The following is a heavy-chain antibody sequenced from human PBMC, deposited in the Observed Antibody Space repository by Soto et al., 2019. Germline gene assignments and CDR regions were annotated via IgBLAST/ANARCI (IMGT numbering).Heavy chain of an antibody. Sequence: GPMRLSCAASGGTFSSFWMRWVSQAPGRGLEWMANIKYDGSEKYYVDSVKGRLTISRDNAKNSLYLQMNSLRAEDTAVYYCASSPHKDSRPDYWGQGTLVTVSS. D-gene: IGHD3-22*01. CDR1: GGTFSSFW. J-gene: IGHJ4*02. CDR3: ASSPHKDSRPDY. CDR2: IKYDGSEK. V-gene: IGHV3-7*03.